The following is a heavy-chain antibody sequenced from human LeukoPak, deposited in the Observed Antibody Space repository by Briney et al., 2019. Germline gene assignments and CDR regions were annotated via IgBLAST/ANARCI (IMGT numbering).Heavy chain of an antibody. CDR3: ATPPVWFGEFMSGNSILGYFQD. CDR1: GHTLTELS. D-gene: IGHD3-10*01. J-gene: IGHJ1*01. Sequence: ASVKVSCKISGHTLTELSIHWVRQAPGKGLEWMGGFDTQEGETTFAQNFQGRVTMTEDTSSDTAYMELSSLTSEDTAVYYCATPPVWFGEFMSGNSILGYFQDWGQGTLVTVSS. CDR2: FDTQEGET. V-gene: IGHV1-24*01.